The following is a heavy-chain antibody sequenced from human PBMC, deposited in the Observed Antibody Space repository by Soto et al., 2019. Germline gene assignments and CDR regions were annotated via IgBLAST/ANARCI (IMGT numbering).Heavy chain of an antibody. V-gene: IGHV3-73*01. Sequence: PGGSLRLSCAASGFTFSGSAMHWVRQASGKGLEWVGRIRSKANSYATAYAASVKGRLTISRDDSKNTAYLQMNSLKTEDTAVYYCTSLGLAFGYWGQGTLVTVSS. CDR1: GFTFSGSA. D-gene: IGHD3-16*01. J-gene: IGHJ4*02. CDR3: TSLGLAFGY. CDR2: IRSKANSYAT.